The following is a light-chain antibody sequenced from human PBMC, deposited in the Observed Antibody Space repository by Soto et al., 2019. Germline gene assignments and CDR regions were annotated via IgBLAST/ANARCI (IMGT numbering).Light chain of an antibody. J-gene: IGKJ1*01. CDR2: AAS. CDR3: QQSYSTPKT. Sequence: DIQMTQSPSSLSASVGDRVTITCRASQSISSYLNWYQQKPGQAPKLLIYAASSLQSGVPSRFSGSGSGTDFTLTISSLQPEDFATYYCQQSYSTPKTFGHGTKVEIK. V-gene: IGKV1-39*01. CDR1: QSISSY.